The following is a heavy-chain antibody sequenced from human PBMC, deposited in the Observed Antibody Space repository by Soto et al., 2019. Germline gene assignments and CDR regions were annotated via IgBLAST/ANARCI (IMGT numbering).Heavy chain of an antibody. V-gene: IGHV3-23*04. CDR2: ITITGDTT. CDR3: AKGGGGDHGY. CDR1: GFIFTTSD. D-gene: IGHD2-21*02. J-gene: IGHJ4*02. Sequence: EVQLVESEGGLVQPGGSLRLSCEASGFIFTTSDMSWVRQAPGKGLEWISSITITGDTTHYADSVKGRFTISRDNSRNPLYLQTNSRRVDDTAVYYCAKGGGGDHGYWGQGTLVAVSS.